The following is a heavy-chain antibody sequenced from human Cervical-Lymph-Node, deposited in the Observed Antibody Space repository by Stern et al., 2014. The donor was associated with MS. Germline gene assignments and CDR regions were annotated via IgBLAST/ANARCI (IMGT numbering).Heavy chain of an antibody. CDR3: AREVVSLAMDV. Sequence: VQLVESGAEVKKPGSSVTVSCKASGDTFTDYAICWVRQAPGQGPEWMGGITPIFNSADYDKTFQGRLTITADKSRSTAYMELSSLTSEDTAVYYCAREVVSLAMDVWGQGTTVIVSS. CDR2: ITPIFNSA. J-gene: IGHJ6*01. V-gene: IGHV1-69*06. D-gene: IGHD1-1*01. CDR1: GDTFTDYA.